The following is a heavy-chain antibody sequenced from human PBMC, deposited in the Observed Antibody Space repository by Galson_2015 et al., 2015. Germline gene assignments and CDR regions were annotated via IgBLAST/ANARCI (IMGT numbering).Heavy chain of an antibody. CDR2: ISPDGSNK. Sequence: SLRLSCAASGLTFSSFGMHWVRQAPGKGLEWVALISPDGSNKYYADSVKGRFTVSRDNSKNTLFLQISSLRAEDTAVYYCARDGSGWYPGDYWGQGTLVTVSS. J-gene: IGHJ4*02. CDR3: ARDGSGWYPGDY. CDR1: GLTFSSFG. V-gene: IGHV3-30*03. D-gene: IGHD6-19*01.